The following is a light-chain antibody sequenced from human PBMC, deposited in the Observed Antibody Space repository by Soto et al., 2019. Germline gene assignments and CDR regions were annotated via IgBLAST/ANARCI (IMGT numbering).Light chain of an antibody. CDR3: CSYAGNKIHYV. CDR1: SSDFGNCNL. Sequence: QSVLTQPASVSGSPGQSITIACAGTSSDFGNCNLVSWYQHHPGKAPKLMIFEVSKRPSGVSNRYSGSKSGNTASLTISGLQAEDEADYYCCSYAGNKIHYVFGTGTKVTVL. J-gene: IGLJ1*01. CDR2: EVS. V-gene: IGLV2-23*02.